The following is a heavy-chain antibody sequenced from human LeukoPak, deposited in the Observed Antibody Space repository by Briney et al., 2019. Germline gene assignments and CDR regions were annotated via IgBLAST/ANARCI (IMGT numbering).Heavy chain of an antibody. CDR2: ISSSGSTI. CDR3: AREPMVRGKNGMDV. V-gene: IGHV3-48*03. D-gene: IGHD3-10*01. Sequence: GGSLRLSCAASGFTFSSYEMNWVRQAPGKGLEWVSYISSSGSTIYYADAVKGRFTISRDNAKNSLYLQMNSLRAEDTAVYYCAREPMVRGKNGMDVWGKGTTVTVSS. J-gene: IGHJ6*04. CDR1: GFTFSSYE.